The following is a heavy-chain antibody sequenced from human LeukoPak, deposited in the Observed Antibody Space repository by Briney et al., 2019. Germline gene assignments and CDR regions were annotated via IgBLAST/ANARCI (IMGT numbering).Heavy chain of an antibody. CDR3: ARLAGVDHYYLDY. CDR1: GFTFSDYS. V-gene: IGHV3-21*06. J-gene: IGHJ4*02. D-gene: IGHD3-10*01. Sequence: PGESLRLSCAASGFTFSDYSINWVRQAPGKGLEWVSSISSSSTYIFYADSVKGRFTISKDNAKNSLYLQMNSLRAEDTALYYCARLAGVDHYYLDYWGQGTLVTVSS. CDR2: ISSSSTYI.